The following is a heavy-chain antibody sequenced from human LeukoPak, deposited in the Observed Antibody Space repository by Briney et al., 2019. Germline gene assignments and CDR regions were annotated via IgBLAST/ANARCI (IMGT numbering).Heavy chain of an antibody. Sequence: GGSLRLSCAASGFTFSDYTMNWVRQAPGKGLEWVSSISSSSSYIYYADSVKGRFTISRDNAKNSLYLQMNSLRAEDTAVYYCARGRLEIQLWFAFFVWGQGTLVTVSS. D-gene: IGHD5-18*01. CDR3: ARGRLEIQLWFAFFV. CDR2: ISSSSSYI. CDR1: GFTFSDYT. J-gene: IGHJ4*02. V-gene: IGHV3-21*01.